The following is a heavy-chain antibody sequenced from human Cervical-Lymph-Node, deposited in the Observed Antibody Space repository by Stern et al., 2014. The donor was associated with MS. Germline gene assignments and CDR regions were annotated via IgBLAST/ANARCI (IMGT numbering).Heavy chain of an antibody. D-gene: IGHD2-15*01. V-gene: IGHV4-59*01. CDR1: GGSLRSYY. J-gene: IGHJ4*02. Sequence: QLQLQESGPGLVKPSETLSLTRTVSGGSLRSYYWNWIRQAPGKGLEWLGFIYHTGSVNYNPSLSSRVAMSVDTSKNQFSLTVSSVTAADTAVYYCAREGEYCSGSRCYPFLDYWGQGTLVTVSS. CDR3: AREGEYCSGSRCYPFLDY. CDR2: IYHTGSV.